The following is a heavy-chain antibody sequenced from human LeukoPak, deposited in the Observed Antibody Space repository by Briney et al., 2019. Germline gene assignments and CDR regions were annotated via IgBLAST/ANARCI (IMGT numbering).Heavy chain of an antibody. V-gene: IGHV3-21*01. CDR3: ASSDWAKDTFDY. Sequence: GGSLRLSCAGSGFTFSNYSMNWVRQAPGKGLEWVSSISSSSSYIYYADSVKGRFTVSRDNAKNSLYLQMNSLRVEDTAVSYCASSDWAKDTFDYWGQGTLVTVSS. CDR2: ISSSSSYI. CDR1: GFTFSNYS. D-gene: IGHD2-21*01. J-gene: IGHJ4*02.